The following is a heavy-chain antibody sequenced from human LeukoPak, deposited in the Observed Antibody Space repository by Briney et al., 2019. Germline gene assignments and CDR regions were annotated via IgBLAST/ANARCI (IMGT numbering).Heavy chain of an antibody. J-gene: IGHJ4*02. CDR3: MTAAGYNFGQY. CDR2: LYIGGNT. D-gene: IGHD5-18*01. CDR1: GFTFRSYW. V-gene: IGHV3-53*01. Sequence: GGSLRLSCAASGFTFRSYWMHWVRQAPGKGLEWVSALYIGGNTYYADSVRGRFTISRDNSKNTLYLQMNSLRAEDTAIYYCMTAAGYNFGQYWGQGTLVTVSS.